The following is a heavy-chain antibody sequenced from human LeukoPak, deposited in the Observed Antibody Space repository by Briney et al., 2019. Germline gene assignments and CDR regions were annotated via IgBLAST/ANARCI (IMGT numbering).Heavy chain of an antibody. Sequence: QPGGSLRLSCAASGFTFSSYAMHWVRQAPGKGLEWVAVISYDGSNKYYADSVKGRFTISRDNSKNTLYLQMNSLRAEDTAVYYCAREGSVFDIWGQGTMVTVSS. CDR3: AREGSVFDI. D-gene: IGHD5/OR15-5a*01. CDR1: GFTFSSYA. J-gene: IGHJ3*02. V-gene: IGHV3-30-3*01. CDR2: ISYDGSNK.